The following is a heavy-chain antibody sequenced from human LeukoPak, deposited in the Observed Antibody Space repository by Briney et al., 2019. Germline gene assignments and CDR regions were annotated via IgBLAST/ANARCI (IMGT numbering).Heavy chain of an antibody. CDR3: ARAMPYFYGSIAVPGTIDY. Sequence: PSETLSLTCAVYGETFIHNFWTWIRQPPGEGLEWIGQINHSGSTHYNPSLKSRVTILVDTSKNQFSLKLTSVTAADTAVYYCARAMPYFYGSIAVPGTIDYWGQGILVTVSS. J-gene: IGHJ4*02. V-gene: IGHV4-34*01. D-gene: IGHD6-19*01. CDR2: INHSGST. CDR1: GETFIHNF.